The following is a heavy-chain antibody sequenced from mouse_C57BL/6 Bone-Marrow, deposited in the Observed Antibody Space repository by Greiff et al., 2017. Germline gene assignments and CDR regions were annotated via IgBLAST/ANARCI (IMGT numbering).Heavy chain of an antibody. CDR1: GYTFTSYW. V-gene: IGHV1-69*01. D-gene: IGHD1-3*01. Sequence: QVQLKQPGAELVMPGASVKLSCKASGYTFTSYWMHWVKQRPGQGLEWIGEIDPSDSYTNYNQKFKGKSTLTVDKSSSTAYMQLSSLTSEDSAVYYCARSNYSGAMDYWGQGTSVTVSS. J-gene: IGHJ4*01. CDR3: ARSNYSGAMDY. CDR2: IDPSDSYT.